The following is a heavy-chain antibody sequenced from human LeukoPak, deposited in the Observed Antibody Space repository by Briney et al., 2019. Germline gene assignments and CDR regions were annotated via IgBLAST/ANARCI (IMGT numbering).Heavy chain of an antibody. CDR3: AREASSGWHIDY. V-gene: IGHV4-59*01. CDR2: IYYSGTT. Sequence: SETLSLTCTVSGGSLSGYYWNWIRQPPGKGLEWIGYIYYSGTTNYNPSLKSRVTMSVDTSKNQFSLKLSSVTAADSAVYYCAREASSGWHIDYWGQGTLVTVSS. CDR1: GGSLSGYY. J-gene: IGHJ4*02. D-gene: IGHD6-19*01.